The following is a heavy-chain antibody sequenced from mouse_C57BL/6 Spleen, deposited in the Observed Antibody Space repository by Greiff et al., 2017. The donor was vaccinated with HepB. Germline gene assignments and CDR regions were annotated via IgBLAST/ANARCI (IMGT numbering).Heavy chain of an antibody. CDR1: GFTFNSYA. Sequence: VQLKESGGGLVKPGGSLKLSCAASGFTFNSYAMSWVRQTPEKRLEWVATISDGGSYTYYPDNVKGRFTISRDNAKNNLYLQMSHLKSEDTAMYYCARDFYGNYGFAYWGQGTLVTVSA. V-gene: IGHV5-4*01. D-gene: IGHD2-1*01. J-gene: IGHJ3*01. CDR2: ISDGGSYT. CDR3: ARDFYGNYGFAY.